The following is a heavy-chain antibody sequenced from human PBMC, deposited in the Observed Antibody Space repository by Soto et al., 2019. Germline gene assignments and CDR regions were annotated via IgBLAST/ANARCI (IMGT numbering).Heavy chain of an antibody. CDR2: FDPEDGET. Sequence: QVQLVQSGAEVKKPGASVKVSCKVSGYTLTELSMHWVRQAPGKGLEWMGGFDPEDGETIYAQKFQGRVTRTEDTSTDTAYMELSSLRSEDTAVYYCATYTVGCLRPFDYWGQGTLVTVSS. D-gene: IGHD2-2*02. J-gene: IGHJ4*02. V-gene: IGHV1-24*01. CDR1: GYTLTELS. CDR3: ATYTVGCLRPFDY.